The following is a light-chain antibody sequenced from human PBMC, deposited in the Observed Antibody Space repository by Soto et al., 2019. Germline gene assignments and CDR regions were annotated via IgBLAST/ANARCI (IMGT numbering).Light chain of an antibody. CDR2: GNN. V-gene: IGLV1-40*01. CDR1: SSNIGAGYD. J-gene: IGLJ1*01. Sequence: QSAPTQPPSVSGAPGQRVTISCTGSSSNIGAGYDVHWYQQLPGTAPKLLIYGNNNRPSGVPDRFSGSKSGTSASLAITGLQAEDEADYYCQSYDRSLSGYVFGTGTKVTVL. CDR3: QSYDRSLSGYV.